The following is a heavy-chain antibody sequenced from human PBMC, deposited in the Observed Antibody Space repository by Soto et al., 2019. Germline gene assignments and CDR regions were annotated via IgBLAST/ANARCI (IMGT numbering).Heavy chain of an antibody. Sequence: PSETLSLTCTVSGGSISSSSYYWGWIRQPPGKGLEWIGSIYYSGSTYYNPSLKSRVTTSVDTSKNQFSLKLSSVTAADTAVYYCARHFPVRYSSSWYWFDPWGQGTLVTVSS. J-gene: IGHJ5*02. V-gene: IGHV4-39*01. CDR2: IYYSGST. CDR1: GGSISSSSYY. D-gene: IGHD6-13*01. CDR3: ARHFPVRYSSSWYWFDP.